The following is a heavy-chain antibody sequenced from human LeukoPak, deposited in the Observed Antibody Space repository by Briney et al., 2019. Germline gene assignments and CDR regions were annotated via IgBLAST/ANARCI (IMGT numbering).Heavy chain of an antibody. V-gene: IGHV4-61*01. CDR1: GGSISSSSYY. D-gene: IGHD3-22*01. CDR3: ARGSNYDSSGYYHDY. J-gene: IGHJ4*02. CDR2: IYYSGNT. Sequence: SETLSLTCTVSGGSISSSSYYWNWLRQTPGKGLEWIGYIYYSGNTNYNPSLKSRVTISVDTTNNQFSLRLTSVTAADTAMYYCARGSNYDSSGYYHDYWGQGTLVTVSS.